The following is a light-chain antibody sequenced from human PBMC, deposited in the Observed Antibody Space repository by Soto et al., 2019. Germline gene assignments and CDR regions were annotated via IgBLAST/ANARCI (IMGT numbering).Light chain of an antibody. J-gene: IGKJ1*01. CDR1: QSILYNSNNKNY. V-gene: IGKV4-1*01. CDR3: QQYYSTPGT. CDR2: WAS. Sequence: DIVMTQSPDSLAMSLGERATINCKSSQSILYNSNNKNYLAWYQQKPGQPPKLLISWASTREFGVPDRFGGSGSGTDFTLTISSLQAEDVAIYYCQQYYSTPGTFGQGTKVEI.